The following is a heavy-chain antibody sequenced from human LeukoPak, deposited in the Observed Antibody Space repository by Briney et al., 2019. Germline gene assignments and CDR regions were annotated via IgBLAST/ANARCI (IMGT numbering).Heavy chain of an antibody. CDR1: GGSISSSGYY. CDR3: VRRNYYFDY. J-gene: IGHJ4*02. CDR2: IYYSGST. Sequence: PSETLSLTCTVSGGSISSSGYYWSWIRQPPGKGLEWIGSIYYSGSTYYNPSLKSRVSISVDTSKNQFSLKLSSVTAADTAVYYCVRRNYYFDYWGQGTLVTVSS. V-gene: IGHV4-39*01.